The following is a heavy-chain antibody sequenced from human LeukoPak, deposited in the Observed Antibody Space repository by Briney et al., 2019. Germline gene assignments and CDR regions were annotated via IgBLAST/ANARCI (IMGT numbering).Heavy chain of an antibody. CDR2: INHSGST. D-gene: IGHD3-16*02. J-gene: IGHJ5*02. V-gene: IGHV4-34*01. CDR3: ARGQGELSNRNWFVP. Sequence: SETLSLTCAVYGGSFRGYYWSWIRQPPGKGLEWIGEINHSGSTNYNPSLKSRVTISVDTSKNQFSLKLSSVTAADTSVYYWARGQGELSNRNWFVPWGQGTLVTVSS. CDR1: GGSFRGYY.